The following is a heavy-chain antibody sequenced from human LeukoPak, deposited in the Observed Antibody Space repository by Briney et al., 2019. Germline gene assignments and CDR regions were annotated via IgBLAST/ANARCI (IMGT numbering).Heavy chain of an antibody. V-gene: IGHV3-66*01. J-gene: IGHJ4*02. CDR2: FYSGGGT. Sequence: GGSLRLSCAASGFTVSSSYMNWVRQAPGKGLEWVSLFYSGGGTYYADSVKGRFTISRDNSKNTLYLQMNSLRAEDTAVYYCARNYYDSSAYYYFDYWGQGTLVTVSS. D-gene: IGHD3-22*01. CDR1: GFTVSSSY. CDR3: ARNYYDSSAYYYFDY.